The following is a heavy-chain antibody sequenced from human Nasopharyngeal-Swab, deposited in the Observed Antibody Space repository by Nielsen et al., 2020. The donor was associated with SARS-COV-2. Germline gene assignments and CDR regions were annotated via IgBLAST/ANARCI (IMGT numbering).Heavy chain of an antibody. V-gene: IGHV3-30*02. J-gene: IGHJ4*02. CDR1: GFNLRNYG. Sequence: GGSLRLSCAASGFNLRNYGMHWVRQAPGKGLEWVTFIWSDGSKKFYADSAQGRFTISRENSKNMLYLQMTSLRVEDTAVYYCAKDRYCSGGACYFSGFDYWGLGTLVTVSS. CDR3: AKDRYCSGGACYFSGFDY. CDR2: IWSDGSKK. D-gene: IGHD2-15*01.